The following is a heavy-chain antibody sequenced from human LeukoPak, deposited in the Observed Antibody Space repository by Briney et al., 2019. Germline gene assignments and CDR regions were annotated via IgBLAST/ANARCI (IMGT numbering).Heavy chain of an antibody. CDR3: ARESPLQFVPSYDFWNYYGMDV. CDR1: GGTFSSYA. D-gene: IGHD3-3*01. V-gene: IGHV1-69*13. J-gene: IGHJ6*02. CDR2: IIPIFGTA. Sequence: SVKVSCKASGGTFSSYAISWVRQAPGQGLEWMGGIIPIFGTANYAQKFQGRVTITADESTSTAYMELSSLRSEDTAVYYCARESPLQFVPSYDFWNYYGMDVWGQGTTVTVSS.